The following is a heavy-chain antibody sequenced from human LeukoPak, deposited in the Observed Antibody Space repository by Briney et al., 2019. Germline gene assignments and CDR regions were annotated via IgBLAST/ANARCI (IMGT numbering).Heavy chain of an antibody. CDR2: IWSDGNIQ. V-gene: IGHV3-33*01. Sequence: GGSLRLSCAASGFSFNRHSIHWGRQAPGKGLEWVAEIWSDGNIQYHADFVKSRFTFSRDNSKNTVNMQMNALKVEDTAVYYCARDGQEMAPYPLDYWGRGTLVTVSS. CDR3: ARDGQEMAPYPLDY. J-gene: IGHJ4*02. CDR1: GFSFNRHS. D-gene: IGHD2-8*01.